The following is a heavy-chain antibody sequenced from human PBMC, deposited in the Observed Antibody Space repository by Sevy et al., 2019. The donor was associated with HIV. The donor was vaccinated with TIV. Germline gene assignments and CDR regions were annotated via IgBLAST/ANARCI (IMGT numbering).Heavy chain of an antibody. J-gene: IGHJ6*03. V-gene: IGHV3-21*01. CDR3: ARDRTVAVAGASDYYYYYMDV. D-gene: IGHD6-19*01. CDR2: ISSSSSYI. Sequence: GESLKISCEASGFTFSSYSMNWVRQAPGKGLEWVSSISSSSSYIYYADSVKGRFTISRDNAKNSLYLQMNSLRAEDTAVYYCARDRTVAVAGASDYYYYYMDVWGKGTTVTVSS. CDR1: GFTFSSYS.